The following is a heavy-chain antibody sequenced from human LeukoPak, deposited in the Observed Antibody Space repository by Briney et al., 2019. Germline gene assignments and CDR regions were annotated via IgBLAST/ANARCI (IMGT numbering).Heavy chain of an antibody. D-gene: IGHD3-22*01. Sequence: SETLSLTCTVSGGSISSGDYYWSWIRQPPGKGLEWIGYIYYSGSTYYNPSLKSRVTISVDTSKNQFSLKLSSVTAADTAVYYCARDPVYYDSSDSPPSLDYWGQGTLVTVSS. CDR3: ARDPVYYDSSDSPPSLDY. J-gene: IGHJ4*02. CDR1: GGSISSGDYY. CDR2: IYYSGST. V-gene: IGHV4-30-4*01.